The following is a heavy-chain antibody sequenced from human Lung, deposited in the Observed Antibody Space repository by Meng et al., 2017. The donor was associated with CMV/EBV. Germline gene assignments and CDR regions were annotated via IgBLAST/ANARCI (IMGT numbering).Heavy chain of an antibody. J-gene: IGHJ4*02. D-gene: IGHD3-22*01. CDR3: AKGDDSGWSPFDY. V-gene: IGHV3-23*03. CDR1: GFTFSNYA. CDR2: IYSDGSST. Sequence: GGSLRLSCAASGFTFSNYAMNWIRQAPGKGLEWVSVIYSDGSSTYYADSVEGRFTISRDNSNNTLDLQMNSLEAEDTAVYYCAKGDDSGWSPFDYWGQGTLVTVSS.